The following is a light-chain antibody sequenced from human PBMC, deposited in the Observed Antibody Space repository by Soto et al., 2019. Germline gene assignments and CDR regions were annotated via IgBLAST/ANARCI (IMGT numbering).Light chain of an antibody. CDR1: SSNIGSNT. CDR3: AAWDDSLNGVV. Sequence: QSVLTQPPSASGTPGQRVTISCSGNSSNIGSNTVNWYQQLPGTAPKVLIYSNNQRPSGVPDRFSGSKSGTSSSLAISGLQSEDEADYYCAAWDDSLNGVVFGGRTKVTVL. CDR2: SNN. V-gene: IGLV1-44*01. J-gene: IGLJ2*01.